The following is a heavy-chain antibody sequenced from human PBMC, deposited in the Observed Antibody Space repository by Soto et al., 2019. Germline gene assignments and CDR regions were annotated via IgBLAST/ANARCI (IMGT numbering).Heavy chain of an antibody. J-gene: IGHJ3*02. CDR1: GFTFSNCW. V-gene: IGHV3-7*05. Sequence: GGSLRLSCAASGFTFSNCWMSWVRQAPGKGLEWVANIKQDGSEKYYVDSVKGRFTISRDNAKNSLYLQMDSLRAEDTAVYYCASGDVFDMWGQGTMVTVSS. CDR2: IKQDGSEK. CDR3: ASGDVFDM.